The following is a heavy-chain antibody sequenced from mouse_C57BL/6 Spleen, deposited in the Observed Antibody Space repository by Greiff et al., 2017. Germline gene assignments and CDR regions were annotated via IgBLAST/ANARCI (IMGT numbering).Heavy chain of an antibody. CDR3: ASDSSGYAMDY. CDR2: ISSGGSYT. D-gene: IGHD3-2*02. J-gene: IGHJ4*01. V-gene: IGHV5-6*01. CDR1: GFTFSSYG. Sequence: EVQRVESGGDLVKPGGSLKLSCAASGFTFSSYGMSWVRQTPDKRLEWVATISSGGSYTYYPDSVKGRFTISRDNAKNTLYLQMSSLKSVDTAMYYCASDSSGYAMDYWGQGTSVTVSS.